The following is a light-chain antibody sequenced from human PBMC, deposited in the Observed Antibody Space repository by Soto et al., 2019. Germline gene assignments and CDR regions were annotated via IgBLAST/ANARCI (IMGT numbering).Light chain of an antibody. CDR3: GTWDSSLSVYV. CDR1: SSNIGNNY. CDR2: DNN. Sequence: QSVLTQPPSVSTAPGQKVTISCSGISSNIGNNYVSWYQQLPGTAPKLLIYDNNKRPSGIPDRFSGSKSGTSATLGITGPQTGDEADYYCGTWDSSLSVYVIGTGTKVTVL. V-gene: IGLV1-51*01. J-gene: IGLJ1*01.